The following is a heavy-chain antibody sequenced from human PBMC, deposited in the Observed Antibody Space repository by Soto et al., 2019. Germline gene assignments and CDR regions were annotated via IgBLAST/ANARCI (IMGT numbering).Heavy chain of an antibody. CDR3: ARSPPSSYYGGSGTFDY. CDR1: GGFTSTNNW. CDR2: AYHSGST. J-gene: IGHJ4*02. V-gene: IGHV4-4*02. D-gene: IGHD3-10*01. Sequence: PSDTLSRISTVPGGFTSTNNWWSWVRQPPGKGLEWIGDAYHSGSTEYNPSLKSRVSISVDKSKNQISLKLTSATAADTAVYYCARSPPSSYYGGSGTFDYWGQGTLVTVSS.